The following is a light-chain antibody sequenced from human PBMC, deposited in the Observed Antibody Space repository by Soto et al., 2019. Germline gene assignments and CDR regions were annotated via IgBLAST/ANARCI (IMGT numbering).Light chain of an antibody. CDR1: QSVSSSY. J-gene: IGKJ1*01. CDR2: GAS. CDR3: QQYGSSPWT. V-gene: IGKV3-20*01. Sequence: EIMLTQSPATLSLSPGERATLSCRASQSVSSSYLAWYQQKPGQAPRLLIYGASSRATGIPDRFSGSGSGTDFTLTISRLEPEDFAVYYCQQYGSSPWTFGQGTKVAIK.